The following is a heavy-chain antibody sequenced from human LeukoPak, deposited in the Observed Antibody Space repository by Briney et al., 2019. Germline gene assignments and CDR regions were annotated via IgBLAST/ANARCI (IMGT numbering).Heavy chain of an antibody. V-gene: IGHV3-30*14. CDR3: ARTSYGTNAFEI. CDR1: GFTFSSYA. D-gene: IGHD4-17*01. Sequence: GRSLRLSCAASGFTFSSYAMHWVRQAPGKGLEWVAVISYDGSNKYYADSVKGRFTISRENAKNSLYLQMNSLRAGDTAVYYCARTSYGTNAFEIWGQGTMVTVSS. CDR2: ISYDGSNK. J-gene: IGHJ3*02.